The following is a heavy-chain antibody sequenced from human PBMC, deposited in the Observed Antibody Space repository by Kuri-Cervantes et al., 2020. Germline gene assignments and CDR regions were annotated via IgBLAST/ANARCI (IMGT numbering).Heavy chain of an antibody. Sequence: LRLSCAASGFTFSSYWMSWVRQAPGKGLEWIGEINHSGSTNYNPSLKSRVTISVDTSKNQFSLKLSSVTAADTAVYYCARVTSASDYDFWSGYYPPDAFDIWGQGTMVTVSS. CDR3: ARVTSASDYDFWSGYYPPDAFDI. J-gene: IGHJ3*02. CDR1: GFTFSSYW. D-gene: IGHD3-3*01. CDR2: INHSGST. V-gene: IGHV4-34*09.